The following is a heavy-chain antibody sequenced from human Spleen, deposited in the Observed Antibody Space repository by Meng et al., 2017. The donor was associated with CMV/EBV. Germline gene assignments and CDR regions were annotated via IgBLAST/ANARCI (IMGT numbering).Heavy chain of an antibody. CDR3: ARRAVELAATYWFFDL. Sequence: SGFTFDAYGMAWVSQVPGKGLEWVSGINWNGGRTDSADSVKGRFTISRDDAKHSLYLQMDSLRVEDTAFYYCARRAVELAATYWFFDLWGRGTLVTSPQ. J-gene: IGHJ2*01. CDR1: GFTFDAYG. V-gene: IGHV3-20*03. D-gene: IGHD5-24*01. CDR2: INWNGGRT.